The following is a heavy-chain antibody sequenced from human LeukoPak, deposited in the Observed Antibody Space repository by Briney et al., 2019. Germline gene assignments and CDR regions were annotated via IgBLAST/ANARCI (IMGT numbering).Heavy chain of an antibody. J-gene: IGHJ6*04. D-gene: IGHD6-19*01. V-gene: IGHV1-2*04. CDR3: ARSFGGYSSGWYLDYYGMDV. CDR2: INPNSGGT. Sequence: ASVKVSCKASGYTFTGYYIHWVRQAPGQGLEWMGWINPNSGGTNYAQKFQGWVTMTRDTSISTAYMELSRLRSDDTAVYYCARSFGGYSSGWYLDYYGMDVWGKGTTVTVSS. CDR1: GYTFTGYY.